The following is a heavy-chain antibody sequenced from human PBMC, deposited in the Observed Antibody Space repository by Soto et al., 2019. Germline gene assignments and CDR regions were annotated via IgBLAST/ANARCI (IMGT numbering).Heavy chain of an antibody. J-gene: IGHJ4*02. V-gene: IGHV3-7*05. CDR1: GFTFSSSW. CDR3: VKGGGRINDY. D-gene: IGHD3-16*01. Sequence: GGSLRLSCAASGFTFSSSWMNWVRQAPGKGLEWVASIKYDGTDKHYADSVKGRFTISRDNAGNSMYVQMNSLRAEDTAVYYCVKGGGRINDYWGQGTLVTVSS. CDR2: IKYDGTDK.